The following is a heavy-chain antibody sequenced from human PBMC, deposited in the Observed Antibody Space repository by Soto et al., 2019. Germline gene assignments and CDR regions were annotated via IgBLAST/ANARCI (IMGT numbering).Heavy chain of an antibody. CDR2: INDRGST. D-gene: IGHD3-9*01. CDR3: ARESHDILTGPPWVWYFDL. CDR1: GGSFSGYY. V-gene: IGHV4-34*01. J-gene: IGHJ2*01. Sequence: QVQLQQWGAGPLRPLETLSLTCGVSGGSFSGYYWAWIRQSPGKGLEWIGEINDRGSTNYNPSLKSRVSISVDTSKNHYSLKLRSVTAADTAVYYCARESHDILTGPPWVWYFDLWGRGTLVTVSS.